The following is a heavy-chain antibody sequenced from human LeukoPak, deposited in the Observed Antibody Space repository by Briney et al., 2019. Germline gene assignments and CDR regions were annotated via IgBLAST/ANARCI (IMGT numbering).Heavy chain of an antibody. V-gene: IGHV3-11*04. J-gene: IGHJ3*02. Sequence: GGSLRLSCAASGFTFSDYYMSWIREAPGKGLEWVSYINGGGDTIYYADSVKGRFTISRDNAKNSLYLQMNSLRAEDTAVYYCARRVDTAMASLDIWGQGTMVTVSS. CDR3: ARRVDTAMASLDI. D-gene: IGHD5-18*01. CDR1: GFTFSDYY. CDR2: INGGGDTI.